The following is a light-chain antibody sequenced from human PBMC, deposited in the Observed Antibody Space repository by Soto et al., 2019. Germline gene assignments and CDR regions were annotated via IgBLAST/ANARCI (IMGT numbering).Light chain of an antibody. Sequence: EIVLTQSPATLSLSPGERATLSCRASQSVGSYLAWYQQKPGQAPRLLIYDASDRAAGIPGRFSGGGSGTDFTLTISSLEPEDFAVFYCQQRSSWPLTFGGGTKVEIK. J-gene: IGKJ4*01. CDR2: DAS. CDR3: QQRSSWPLT. V-gene: IGKV3-11*01. CDR1: QSVGSY.